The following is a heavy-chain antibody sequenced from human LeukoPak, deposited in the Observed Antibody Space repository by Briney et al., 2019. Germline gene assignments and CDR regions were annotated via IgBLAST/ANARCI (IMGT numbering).Heavy chain of an antibody. D-gene: IGHD3-22*01. Sequence: GASVKVSCKASGYTFARYYIHWVRQAPGQGLEWMGIINPSGGSTRYAQKFQGRVTMTRDTSTSTVYMKLSSLRSDDTAVYYCARGGYYDSSGSFDPWGQGTLVTVSS. J-gene: IGHJ5*02. CDR3: ARGGYYDSSGSFDP. CDR1: GYTFARYY. CDR2: INPSGGST. V-gene: IGHV1-46*01.